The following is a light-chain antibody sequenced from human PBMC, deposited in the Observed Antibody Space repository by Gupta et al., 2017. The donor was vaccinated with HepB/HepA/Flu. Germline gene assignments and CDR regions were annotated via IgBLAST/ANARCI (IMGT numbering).Light chain of an antibody. J-gene: IGLJ2*01. CDR1: QLGRNY. Sequence: SYELTKPPSVSVSPGQTANITISGVQLGRNYVHWYQHMPGHSRRLMSYEDIKRPSGIPERVSGSNTGNTATLTVSGAQGLEEAFYYCQAWDSHVRLVGGGTKLTVL. CDR3: QAWDSHVRL. V-gene: IGLV3-1*01. CDR2: EDI.